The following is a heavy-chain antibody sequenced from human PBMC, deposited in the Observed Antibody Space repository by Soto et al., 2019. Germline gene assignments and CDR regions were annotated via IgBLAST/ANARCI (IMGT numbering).Heavy chain of an antibody. V-gene: IGHV4-31*03. Sequence: SETLSLTCTVSGGSISSGGYYWSWIRQHPGKGLEWIGYIYYSGSTYYNPPLKSRVTISVDTSKNQFSLKLSSVTAADTAVYYCAREWAARPAYWFDPWGQGALVTVSS. CDR2: IYYSGST. CDR3: AREWAARPAYWFDP. D-gene: IGHD6-6*01. CDR1: GGSISSGGYY. J-gene: IGHJ5*02.